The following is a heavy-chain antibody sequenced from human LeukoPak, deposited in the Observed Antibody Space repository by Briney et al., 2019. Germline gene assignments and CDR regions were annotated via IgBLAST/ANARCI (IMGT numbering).Heavy chain of an antibody. J-gene: IGHJ4*02. D-gene: IGHD3-10*01. CDR1: GYTFTTYG. Sequence: ASVKVSGKASGYTFTTYGISWVRQAPGQGLEWMGWISAYNGNTNYAQKLQGRVTMTTDTSTSTAYMELRSLRSDDTAVYYCARDPLRFGELLGYFDYWGQGTLVTVSS. CDR3: ARDPLRFGELLGYFDY. CDR2: ISAYNGNT. V-gene: IGHV1-18*01.